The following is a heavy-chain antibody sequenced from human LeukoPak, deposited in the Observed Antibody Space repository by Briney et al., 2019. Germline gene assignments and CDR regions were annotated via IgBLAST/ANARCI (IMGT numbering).Heavy chain of an antibody. D-gene: IGHD5-12*01. CDR1: GFTFSSSW. J-gene: IGHJ4*02. CDR3: ARTRYSASGGDY. CDR2: LNTDGTTT. V-gene: IGHV3-74*03. Sequence: GGSLRLSCAASGFTFSSSWMHWVRQAPGKGLVWVARLNTDGTTTQYADSVRGRFTIYRDNAKDTLYLEMNSLRAEDTAVYYCARTRYSASGGDYWGQGTLVTVSS.